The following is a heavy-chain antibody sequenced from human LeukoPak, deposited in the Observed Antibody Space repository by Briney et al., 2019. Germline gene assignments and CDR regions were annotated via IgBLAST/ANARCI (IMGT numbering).Heavy chain of an antibody. CDR1: GVSISSTSYY. Sequence: SETLSLTCTVSGVSISSTSYYWGWIRQPPGKGLEWIGDFYYSGNTYYNPSLKSRVTISVDTSKNQFYLKLSSVTAADTAVYYCATKQWLVRENYSDYWGQGTLVTVSS. J-gene: IGHJ4*02. V-gene: IGHV4-39*01. CDR2: FYYSGNT. CDR3: ATKQWLVRENYSDY. D-gene: IGHD6-19*01.